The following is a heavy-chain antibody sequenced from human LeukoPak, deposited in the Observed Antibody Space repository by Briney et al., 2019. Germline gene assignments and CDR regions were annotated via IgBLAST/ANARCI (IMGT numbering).Heavy chain of an antibody. J-gene: IGHJ4*02. V-gene: IGHV3-74*01. CDR1: GSTFSHYW. D-gene: IGHD2-2*02. CDR2: INTDGRTT. Sequence: GGSLRLSCAASGSTFSHYWMHWVRQAPGKGLVWVAHINTDGRTTTYADSVKGRFTVARDNAKNTLYLEMNRLRAEDTAVYYCARDNTYMFDYWGQGTQVTVSS. CDR3: ARDNTYMFDY.